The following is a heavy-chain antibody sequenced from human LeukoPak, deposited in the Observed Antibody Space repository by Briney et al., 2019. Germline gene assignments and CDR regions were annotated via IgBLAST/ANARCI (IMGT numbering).Heavy chain of an antibody. CDR2: INHSGST. CDR1: GGSFSGYY. J-gene: IGHJ1*01. V-gene: IGHV4-34*01. D-gene: IGHD3-3*01. CDR3: ARGDFWSGDLIQH. Sequence: SETLSLTCAVYGGSFSGYYWSWIRQPPGKGLEWIGEINHSGSTNYNLSPKSRVTISVDTSKNQFSLNLSSVTAADTAVYYCARGDFWSGDLIQHWGQGTLVTVSS.